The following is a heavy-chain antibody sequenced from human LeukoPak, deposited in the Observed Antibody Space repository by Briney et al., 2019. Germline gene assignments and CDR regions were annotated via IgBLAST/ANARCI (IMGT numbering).Heavy chain of an antibody. CDR1: GGSISSSSYY. J-gene: IGHJ4*02. V-gene: IGHV4-39*07. D-gene: IGHD6-13*01. CDR2: IYYSGST. CDR3: ARGSSWTTKEGLLFDY. Sequence: PSETLSLTCTVSGGSISSSSYYWGWIRQPPGKGLEWIGSIYYSGSTYYNPSLKSRVTISVDTSKNQFSLKLSSVTAADTAVYYCARGSSWTTKEGLLFDYWGQGTLVTVSS.